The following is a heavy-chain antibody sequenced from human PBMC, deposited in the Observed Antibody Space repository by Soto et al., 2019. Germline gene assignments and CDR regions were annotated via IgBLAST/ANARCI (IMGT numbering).Heavy chain of an antibody. Sequence: RSLTCAVSGGSISSSNWWSWVRQPPGKGLEWIGEIYHSGSTNYNPSLKSRVTISVDKSKNQFSLKLSSVTAADTAVYYCARVGDYYYYGMDVWGQGTTVTVSS. CDR2: IYHSGST. CDR3: ARVGDYYYYGMDV. J-gene: IGHJ6*02. CDR1: GGSISSSNW. V-gene: IGHV4-4*02.